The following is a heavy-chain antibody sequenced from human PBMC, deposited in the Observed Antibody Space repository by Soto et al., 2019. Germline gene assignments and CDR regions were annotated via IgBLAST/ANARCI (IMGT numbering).Heavy chain of an antibody. D-gene: IGHD4-17*01. J-gene: IGHJ5*02. V-gene: IGHV4-31*03. CDR3: ARDLRLEAGPDYGDYDGWFDP. Sequence: KTADTLSLTCTVSGGSISSGGYYWSWIRQQSGKGLEWIGYIYYSGSTYYNPSLKSRVTISVDTSKNQFSLKLSSVTAADTAVYYCARDLRLEAGPDYGDYDGWFDPWGQGTLVTVSS. CDR1: GGSISSGGYY. CDR2: IYYSGST.